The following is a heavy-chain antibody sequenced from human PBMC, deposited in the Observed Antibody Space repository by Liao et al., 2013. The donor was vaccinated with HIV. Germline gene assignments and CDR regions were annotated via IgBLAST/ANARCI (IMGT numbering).Heavy chain of an antibody. J-gene: IGHJ3*02. Sequence: QLQLQESGPGLVKPSETLSLTCTVSGGSISGSNYYWTWIRQPPGKGLEWIGSMDYSGSTYDNPSLQSRVTISIDTSKNQFSLKLTSVTAADTAVYYCVRGGFVGFFKDDPFDIWGQGTMVTVS. CDR2: MDYSGST. CDR1: GGSISGSNYY. CDR3: VRGGFVGFFKDDPFDI. V-gene: IGHV4-39*07. D-gene: IGHD2-15*01.